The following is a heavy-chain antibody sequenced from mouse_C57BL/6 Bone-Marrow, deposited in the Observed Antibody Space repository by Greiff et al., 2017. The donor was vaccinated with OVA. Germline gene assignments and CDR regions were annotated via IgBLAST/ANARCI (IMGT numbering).Heavy chain of an antibody. CDR1: GYTFTSYW. CDR2: IHPNSGST. J-gene: IGHJ1*03. Sequence: QVQLQQPGAELVKPGASVKLSCKASGYTFTSYWMHWVKQRPGQGLEWIGMIHPNSGSTNYNEKFKSKATLTVDKSSSTAYMQLSSLTSDDSAVYYWARGLIYYYGSSYGYFDVWGKGTTVTVSS. CDR3: ARGLIYYYGSSYGYFDV. D-gene: IGHD1-1*01. V-gene: IGHV1-64*01.